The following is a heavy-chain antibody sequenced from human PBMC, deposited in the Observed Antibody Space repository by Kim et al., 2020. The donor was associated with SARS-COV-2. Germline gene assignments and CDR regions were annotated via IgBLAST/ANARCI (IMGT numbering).Heavy chain of an antibody. V-gene: IGHV4-59*01. J-gene: IGHJ3*02. Sequence: KSRVTKSVDTSKNQFSLKLSSVTAADTAVYYCARERRYYGSGSYYDAFDIWGQGTMVTVSS. CDR3: ARERRYYGSGSYYDAFDI. D-gene: IGHD3-10*01.